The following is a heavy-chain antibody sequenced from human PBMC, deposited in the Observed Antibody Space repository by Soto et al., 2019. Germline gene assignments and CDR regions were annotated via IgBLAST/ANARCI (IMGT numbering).Heavy chain of an antibody. V-gene: IGHV3-23*01. J-gene: IGHJ6*02. CDR1: GLTFSSYA. Sequence: VQLLESGGGLVQPGGSLRLSCAASGLTFSSYAMSWVRQAPGKGLEWVSGISGSGGSTYYADSVKGRFTISRDNSKNPRYLEMNSLQPEVTALEYCAKDPRSGQNDVGMDVRGQGTTVTVSS. CDR3: AKDPRSGQNDVGMDV. CDR2: ISGSGGST. D-gene: IGHD2-15*01.